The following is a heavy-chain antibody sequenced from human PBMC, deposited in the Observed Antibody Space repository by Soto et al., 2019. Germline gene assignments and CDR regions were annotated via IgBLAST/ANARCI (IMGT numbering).Heavy chain of an antibody. J-gene: IGHJ5*02. D-gene: IGHD3-3*01. CDR3: ARVNPGGLRFLEWLLWFDP. CDR2: IYYSGST. V-gene: IGHV4-59*01. Sequence: QVQLQESGPGLVKPSETLSLTCTVSGGSISSYYWSWIRQPPGKGLEWIGYIYYSGSTNYNPSLKSRVTISVDTYKNQFSLSLSSVTAADTAVYYCARVNPGGLRFLEWLLWFDPWGQGTLVTVSS. CDR1: GGSISSYY.